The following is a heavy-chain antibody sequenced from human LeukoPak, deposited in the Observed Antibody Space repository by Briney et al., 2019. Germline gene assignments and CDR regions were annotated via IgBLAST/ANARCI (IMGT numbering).Heavy chain of an antibody. V-gene: IGHV3-74*01. CDR2: INSDGSST. Sequence: GGSLRLSCAASGFTFSSYWMHWVRQAPGKGLVWVSRINSDGSSTSYADSVKGRFTISRDNAKNTLYLQMNSLRAEDTAVYYCARLGSQGGVAALDYWGQGTLVTVSS. D-gene: IGHD6-25*01. CDR1: GFTFSSYW. CDR3: ARLGSQGGVAALDY. J-gene: IGHJ4*02.